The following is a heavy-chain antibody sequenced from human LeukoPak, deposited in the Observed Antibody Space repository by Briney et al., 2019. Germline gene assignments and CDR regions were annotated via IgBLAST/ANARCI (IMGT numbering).Heavy chain of an antibody. J-gene: IGHJ4*02. CDR1: GFTFSSYS. D-gene: IGHD4-23*01. V-gene: IGHV3-21*01. Sequence: GGSLRLSCAASGFTFSSYSMNWVRQAPGKGLEWVSSISSSSSYIYYADSVKGRFTISRDNAKNSLYLQMNSLRAEDTAVYYCAGTDYGGPTRGTDYWGQGTLVTVSP. CDR2: ISSSSSYI. CDR3: AGTDYGGPTRGTDY.